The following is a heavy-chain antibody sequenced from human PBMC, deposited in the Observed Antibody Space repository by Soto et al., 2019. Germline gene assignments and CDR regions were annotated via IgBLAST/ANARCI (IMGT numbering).Heavy chain of an antibody. V-gene: IGHV1-2*04. Sequence: ASVKVSCKASGYTFTGYYMHWVRQAPGQGLEWMGWINPNSGGTNYAQKFQGWVNMTRDTSISTAYMELSRLRSDDTAVYYCARSPMGIAVAGTAEYFQHWGQGTLVTVSS. CDR2: INPNSGGT. D-gene: IGHD6-19*01. CDR1: GYTFTGYY. CDR3: ARSPMGIAVAGTAEYFQH. J-gene: IGHJ1*01.